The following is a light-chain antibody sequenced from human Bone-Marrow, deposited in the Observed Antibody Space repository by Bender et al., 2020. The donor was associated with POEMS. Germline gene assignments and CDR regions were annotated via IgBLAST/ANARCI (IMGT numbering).Light chain of an antibody. CDR2: SSH. Sequence: QSVLTQPPSASGTPGQRVTISCSGGSSNIGAHAVNWYQHLPRTAPKLLIYSSHRRPSEVPDRFSGSRSGTSASLAISGLQSEDGADYYWAVWDDSLNGWVFGGGTKLTVL. CDR1: SSNIGAHA. V-gene: IGLV1-44*01. J-gene: IGLJ3*02. CDR3: AVWDDSLNGWV.